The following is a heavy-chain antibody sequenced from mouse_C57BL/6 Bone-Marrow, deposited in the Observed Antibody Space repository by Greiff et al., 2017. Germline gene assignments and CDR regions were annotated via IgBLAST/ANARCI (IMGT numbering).Heavy chain of an antibody. J-gene: IGHJ4*01. CDR2: IDPENGDT. CDR1: GFNINDYY. V-gene: IGHV14-4*01. CDR3: TPIYFAMDY. Sequence: EVQLQQSGAELVRPGASVKLSCTASGFNINDYYMHWVKQRPEQGLEWIGWIDPENGDTEYASKFQGKATITADTSSNTAYLQLSSLTSEDTAVYYCTPIYFAMDYWGQGTSVTVSS. D-gene: IGHD5-1*01.